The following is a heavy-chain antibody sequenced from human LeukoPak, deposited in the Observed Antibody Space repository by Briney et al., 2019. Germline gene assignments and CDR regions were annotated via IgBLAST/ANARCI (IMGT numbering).Heavy chain of an antibody. D-gene: IGHD6-6*01. CDR3: ARDQMAPFEYSSSPLFDY. Sequence: PGGSLRLSCAASGFTFSTYGMHWVRQAPGKGLEWVAFIQYDGSNKQYADSVKGRFTISRDNSKSTLYLQMNSLRAEDTAVYYCARDQMAPFEYSSSPLFDYWGQGTLVTVSS. CDR1: GFTFSTYG. V-gene: IGHV3-30*02. J-gene: IGHJ4*02. CDR2: IQYDGSNK.